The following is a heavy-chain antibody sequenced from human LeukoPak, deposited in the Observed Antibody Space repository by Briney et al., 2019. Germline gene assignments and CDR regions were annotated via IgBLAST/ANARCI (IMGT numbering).Heavy chain of an antibody. D-gene: IGHD3-16*01. CDR3: ARDGGYLDYYFDY. CDR2: INAGNGNT. J-gene: IGHJ4*02. CDR1: GYTFISYI. Sequence: ASVKVSCKASGYTFISYIMHWVRQAPGQRLEWMGWINAGNGNTKYSQKFQGRVTITRDTSASTAYMELSSLRSEDTAVYYCARDGGYLDYYFDYRGQGTLVTVSS. V-gene: IGHV1-3*01.